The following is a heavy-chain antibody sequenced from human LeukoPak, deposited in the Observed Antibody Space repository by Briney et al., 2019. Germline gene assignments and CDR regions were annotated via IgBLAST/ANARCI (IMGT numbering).Heavy chain of an antibody. CDR1: GYTFTGYY. CDR2: INPNSGGT. CDR3: ARGRYFDWFLFDY. J-gene: IGHJ4*02. Sequence: ASVKVSCKASGYTFTGYYMHWVRQAPGQGLEWMGWINPNSGGTNYAQKFQGRVTMTRDTSISTAYTELSRLRSDDTAVYYCARGRYFDWFLFDYWGQGTLVTVSS. V-gene: IGHV1-2*02. D-gene: IGHD3-9*01.